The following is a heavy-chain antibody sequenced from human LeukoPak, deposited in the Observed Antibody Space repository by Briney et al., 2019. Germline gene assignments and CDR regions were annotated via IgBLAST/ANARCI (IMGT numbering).Heavy chain of an antibody. CDR1: GGTFSSYA. J-gene: IGHJ5*02. D-gene: IGHD3-10*01. CDR2: IIPIFGTA. V-gene: IGHV1-69*06. Sequence: GASVKVSCKASGGTFSSYAISWVRQAPGQGLEWMGGIIPIFGTANYAQKFQGRVTITADKSTSTAYMEVSSLRSEDTAVYYCARAMSGAGSYYMAWFDPWGQGTLVTVSS. CDR3: ARAMSGAGSYYMAWFDP.